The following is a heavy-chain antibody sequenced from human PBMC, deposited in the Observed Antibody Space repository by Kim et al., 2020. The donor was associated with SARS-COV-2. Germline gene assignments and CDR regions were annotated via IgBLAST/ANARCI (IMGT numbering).Heavy chain of an antibody. CDR2: IYYSGST. Sequence: SETLSLTCTVSGGSISSYYWSWIRQPPGKGLEWIGYIYYSGSTNYNPSLKSRVTISVDTSKNQFSLKLSSVTAADTAVYYCARVMKVGATTFSYYGMDVWGQGTTVTVSS. CDR1: GGSISSYY. J-gene: IGHJ6*02. CDR3: ARVMKVGATTFSYYGMDV. V-gene: IGHV4-59*13. D-gene: IGHD1-26*01.